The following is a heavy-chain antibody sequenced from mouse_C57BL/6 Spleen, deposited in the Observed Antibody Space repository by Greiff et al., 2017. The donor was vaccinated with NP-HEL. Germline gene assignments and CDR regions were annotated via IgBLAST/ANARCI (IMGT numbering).Heavy chain of an antibody. D-gene: IGHD1-1*01. V-gene: IGHV5-16*01. CDR1: GFTFSDYY. CDR2: INYDGSST. Sequence: EVKLVESEGGLVQPGSSMKLSCTASGFTFSDYYMAWVRQVPEKGLEWVANINYDGSSTYYLDSLKSRFIISRDNAKNILYLQMSSLKSEDTATYYCARDPLREGYFDVWGTGTTVTVSS. CDR3: ARDPLREGYFDV. J-gene: IGHJ1*03.